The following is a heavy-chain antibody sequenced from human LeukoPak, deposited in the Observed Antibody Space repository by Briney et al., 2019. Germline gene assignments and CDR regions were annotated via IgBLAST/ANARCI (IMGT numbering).Heavy chain of an antibody. Sequence: NTSETLSLTCTVSGGSISGYFWSWIRQPPEKGLEWIAYIYYSGSTDYSPSLKSRVTISVDTSKNQFSLKLSSVTAADTAVYYCARDTTGGFDPWGQGTLVTVSS. J-gene: IGHJ5*02. V-gene: IGHV4-59*01. CDR2: IYYSGST. CDR3: ARDTTGGFDP. D-gene: IGHD1-1*01. CDR1: GGSISGYF.